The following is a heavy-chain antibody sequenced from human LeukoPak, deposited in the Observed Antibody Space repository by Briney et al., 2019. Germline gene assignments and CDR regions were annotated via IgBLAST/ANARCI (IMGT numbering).Heavy chain of an antibody. Sequence: GGSLRLSCAASGFNFSPYGMSWIRQAPGKGLEWVAGISGSGSDTYYADSVKGRFTISRDNFKNTVHLQMNSLRADDTAVYYCAKLGTYFYFDFWGRGTLVTVSS. CDR1: GFNFSPYG. J-gene: IGHJ2*01. D-gene: IGHD7-27*01. CDR2: ISGSGSDT. CDR3: AKLGTYFYFDF. V-gene: IGHV3-23*01.